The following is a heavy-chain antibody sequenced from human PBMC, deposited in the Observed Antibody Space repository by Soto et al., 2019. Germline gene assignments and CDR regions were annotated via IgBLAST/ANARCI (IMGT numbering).Heavy chain of an antibody. Sequence: QVHLLLQSGAEVKKPGSSVKVACKASGGNPSNSAISWVRQAPGQGLEWMGGIIPVFGIISHAQNCQGRVTITADESKSTAYRELSSLRSEDTAVYFCAGGRIVVAGSSAYYSMNVWAQGTTVTVSS. CDR2: IIPVFGII. V-gene: IGHV1-69*01. CDR1: GGNPSNSA. D-gene: IGHD6-19*01. CDR3: AGGRIVVAGSSAYYSMNV. J-gene: IGHJ6*02.